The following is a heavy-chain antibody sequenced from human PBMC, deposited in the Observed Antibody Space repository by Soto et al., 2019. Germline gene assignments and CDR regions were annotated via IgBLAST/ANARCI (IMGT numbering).Heavy chain of an antibody. CDR1: GDSVSSNSAA. J-gene: IGHJ6*02. CDR2: TYYRSKWYN. CDR3: ARAIFEGSSWYVGGYSSGWSNGMDV. D-gene: IGHD6-19*01. V-gene: IGHV6-1*01. Sequence: SQTLSLTGAISGDSVSSNSAAWNWIRQSPSRGLEWLGRTYYRSKWYNDYAVSVKSRITINPDTSKNQFSLQLNSVTPEDTAVYYCARAIFEGSSWYVGGYSSGWSNGMDVWGQGTTVTVSS.